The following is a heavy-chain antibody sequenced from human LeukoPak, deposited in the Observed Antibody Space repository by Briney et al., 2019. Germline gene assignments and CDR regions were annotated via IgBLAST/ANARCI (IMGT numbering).Heavy chain of an antibody. CDR1: GYSFTSHW. CDR2: IYPGDSDT. Sequence: PGESLKISCKGSGYSFTSHWIGWVRQMTGKGLEWMGVIYPGDSDTRYSPSFQGQVTISADKSISTAYLQWSSLQASDTAIYYCARRQYGGSYYDYWGQGTLLTVSS. J-gene: IGHJ4*02. V-gene: IGHV5-51*01. D-gene: IGHD1-26*01. CDR3: ARRQYGGSYYDY.